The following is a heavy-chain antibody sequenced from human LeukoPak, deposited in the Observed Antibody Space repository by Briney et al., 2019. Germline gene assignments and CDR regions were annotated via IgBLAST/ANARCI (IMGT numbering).Heavy chain of an antibody. Sequence: SETLSLTCTVSGGSLDNFHWTWIRQPAGKGLEWIGRIYANGDTNYNPSLKSRLTLSIDTSKNQFSLKLNSVTAADTALYFCARESRVPGVSFRESHYHYCFGMDVWGRGTTVTVSS. V-gene: IGHV4-4*07. D-gene: IGHD3-10*01. J-gene: IGHJ6*02. CDR1: GGSLDNFH. CDR2: IYANGDT. CDR3: ARESRVPGVSFRESHYHYCFGMDV.